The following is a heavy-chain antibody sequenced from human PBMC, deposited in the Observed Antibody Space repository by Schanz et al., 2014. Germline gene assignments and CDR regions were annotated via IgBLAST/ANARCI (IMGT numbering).Heavy chain of an antibody. CDR2: VNTDGGGK. Sequence: EEQLVESGGGLVQPGRSLTLSCTTSGFTFTDHALSWVRQAPGQGLEWVASVNTDGGGKFYVDSVKGRFTIFRDNAKDSLYLQMNSLRAEDTAVYYCARGLIVGDGQHFYFSYGLDVWGQGTTVTVSS. CDR3: ARGLIVGDGQHFYFSYGLDV. J-gene: IGHJ6*02. D-gene: IGHD1-26*01. V-gene: IGHV3-7*01. CDR1: GFTFTDHA.